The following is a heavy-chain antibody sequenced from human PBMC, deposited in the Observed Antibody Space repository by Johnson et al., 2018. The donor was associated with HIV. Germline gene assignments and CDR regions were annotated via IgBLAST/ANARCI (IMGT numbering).Heavy chain of an antibody. CDR2: ISYAGGNK. Sequence: QVQLVESGGGVVQPGRSLRLSCAASGFIFSGFGLHWVRQAPGKGLEWVASISYAGGNKYYADSVRGRITISRDNSKNTLYLQMNSLRAEDTSVYYCARERFSDILTGYHAFDVWGQGTMVTVSS. J-gene: IGHJ3*01. D-gene: IGHD3-9*01. CDR1: GFIFSGFG. V-gene: IGHV3-30*03. CDR3: ARERFSDILTGYHAFDV.